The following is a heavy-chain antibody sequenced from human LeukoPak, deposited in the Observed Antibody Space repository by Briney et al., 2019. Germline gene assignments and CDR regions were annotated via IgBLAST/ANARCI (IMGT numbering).Heavy chain of an antibody. CDR1: GFTFDDYA. Sequence: PGGSLRLSCAASGFTFDDYAMHWVRQAPGKGLEWVSLIGGDGGHTYYADSVKGRFTISRDNRRNSLFLQMNSLGPEDTALYYRAKDTLYSSSSLDYWGQGTLVTVSS. CDR2: IGGDGGHT. J-gene: IGHJ4*02. CDR3: AKDTLYSSSSLDY. D-gene: IGHD6-6*01. V-gene: IGHV3-43*02.